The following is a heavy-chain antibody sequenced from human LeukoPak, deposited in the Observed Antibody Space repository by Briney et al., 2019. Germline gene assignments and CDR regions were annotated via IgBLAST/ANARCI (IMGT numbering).Heavy chain of an antibody. D-gene: IGHD2-15*01. Sequence: SETLSLTCTVSGGSISSYYWSWIRQPPGKGLEWIGYIYYSGSTNYNPSLKSRVTISVDTSKNQFSLKLSSVTAAATAVYYCARRIVVVGHAFDYWGQGTLVTVSS. CDR3: ARRIVVVGHAFDY. V-gene: IGHV4-59*08. CDR2: IYYSGST. CDR1: GGSISSYY. J-gene: IGHJ4*02.